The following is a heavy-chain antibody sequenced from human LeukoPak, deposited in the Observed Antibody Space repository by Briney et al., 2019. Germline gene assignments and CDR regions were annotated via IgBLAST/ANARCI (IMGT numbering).Heavy chain of an antibody. Sequence: ASVKVSCKASGYTLTGYYMHWLRQAPGQGLEWMGIISPSGGSTSYAQKFQGRVTLTRDMSTSTVYMELSSLRSEDTAVYYCARATPHDYGDYGIDYWGQGTLVTVSS. CDR2: ISPSGGST. D-gene: IGHD4-17*01. J-gene: IGHJ4*02. CDR3: ARATPHDYGDYGIDY. V-gene: IGHV1-46*01. CDR1: GYTLTGYY.